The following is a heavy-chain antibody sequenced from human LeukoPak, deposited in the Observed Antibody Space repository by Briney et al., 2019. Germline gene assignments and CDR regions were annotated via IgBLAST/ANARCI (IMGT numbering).Heavy chain of an antibody. Sequence: GRSLRLSCAASGFTFSSYEMNWVRQAPGKGLEWVSYISSSGSTIYYADSVKGRFTISRDNAKNSLYLQMNSLRAEDTAVYYCAREAIYYDSSGYYYDLDYWGQGTLVTVSS. D-gene: IGHD3-22*01. CDR3: AREAIYYDSSGYYYDLDY. CDR2: ISSSGSTI. CDR1: GFTFSSYE. V-gene: IGHV3-48*03. J-gene: IGHJ4*02.